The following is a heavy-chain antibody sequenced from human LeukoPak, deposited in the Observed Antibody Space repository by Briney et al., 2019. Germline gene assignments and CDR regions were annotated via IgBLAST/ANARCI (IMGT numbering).Heavy chain of an antibody. CDR2: IIPIFGTA. Sequence: SVKVSCKASGGTFSSYAISWVRQAPGQGLEWMGRIIPIFGTANYAQKFQGRATITTDESTSTAYMELSSLRSEDTAVYYCASCPQTYYYESYFDYWGQGTLVTVSS. CDR3: ASCPQTYYYESYFDY. CDR1: GGTFSSYA. J-gene: IGHJ4*02. V-gene: IGHV1-69*05. D-gene: IGHD3-22*01.